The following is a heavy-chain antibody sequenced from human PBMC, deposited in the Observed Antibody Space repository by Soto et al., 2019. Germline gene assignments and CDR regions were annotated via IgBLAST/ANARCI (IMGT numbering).Heavy chain of an antibody. CDR3: AGRDYYYGVDV. CDR2: INQSGST. CDR1: GGSFSTYY. J-gene: IGHJ6*02. V-gene: IGHV4-34*01. Sequence: QVQLQQWGAGLLKPAETLSLTCAVFGGSFSTYYWSWIRQPPGRGLEWIGEINQSGSTNYNPSLKSRVSISVDTSKTHFSLNLSSVTAADTAVYYCAGRDYYYGVDVWGQGTTVTVSS.